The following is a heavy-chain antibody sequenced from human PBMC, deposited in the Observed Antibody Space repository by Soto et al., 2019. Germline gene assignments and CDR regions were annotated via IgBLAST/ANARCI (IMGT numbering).Heavy chain of an antibody. V-gene: IGHV1-3*05. CDR1: GYTFTSYA. Sequence: QVQLVQSGAEEKKPGASVKDSCKASGYTFTSYAMHWVRQAPGQRLEWMGWINAGNGNTKYSQKFQGRVTITRDTSASPAYMELSSLRSEDTAVYYCARAWVVVTAPDYWGQGTLVTVSS. CDR3: ARAWVVVTAPDY. J-gene: IGHJ4*02. CDR2: INAGNGNT. D-gene: IGHD2-21*02.